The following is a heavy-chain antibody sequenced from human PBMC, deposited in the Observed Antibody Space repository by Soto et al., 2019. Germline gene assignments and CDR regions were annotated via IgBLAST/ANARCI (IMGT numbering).Heavy chain of an antibody. J-gene: IGHJ5*02. CDR3: ARDWEGYCSSTSCFDRWFDP. D-gene: IGHD2-2*01. Sequence: SVKVSCKASGGTFSSYAISWLRQAPGQGLEWMGGIIPIFGTANYAQKFQGRVTITADESTSTAYMELSSLRSEDTAVYYCARDWEGYCSSTSCFDRWFDPWGQGTLVTVSS. CDR2: IIPIFGTA. V-gene: IGHV1-69*13. CDR1: GGTFSSYA.